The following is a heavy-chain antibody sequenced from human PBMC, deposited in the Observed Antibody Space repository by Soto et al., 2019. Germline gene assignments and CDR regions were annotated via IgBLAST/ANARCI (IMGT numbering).Heavy chain of an antibody. CDR3: ARVTEDIVVRP. Sequence: SETQSLTCPVSGGSIRSGCYYWSWIRQHPGKGLEWIGYIYYSGSTYYNPSLKSRVTISVDTSKNQFSLKLSSVTAADTAVYYCARVTEDIVVRPWGQGTLVTVSS. J-gene: IGHJ5*02. V-gene: IGHV4-31*03. D-gene: IGHD2-2*01. CDR2: IYYSGST. CDR1: GGSIRSGCYY.